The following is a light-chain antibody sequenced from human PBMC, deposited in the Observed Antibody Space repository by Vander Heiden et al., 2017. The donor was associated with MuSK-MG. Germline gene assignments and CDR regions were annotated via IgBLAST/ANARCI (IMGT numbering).Light chain of an antibody. J-gene: IGKJ5*01. CDR3: QQEENLPHT. V-gene: IGKV1-33*01. Sequence: DIQMTQSPSSLPASLGDRVTITCQASQNISNYLNWYQQKPGKAPKLLIYDASNLETAVRSPSSGSGSGSDFTFTISSLQPEPNATSYCQQEENLPHTFGQGTQLEIK. CDR2: DAS. CDR1: QNISNY.